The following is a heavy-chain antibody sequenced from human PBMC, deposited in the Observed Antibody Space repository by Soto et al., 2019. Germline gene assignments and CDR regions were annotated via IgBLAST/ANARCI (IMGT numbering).Heavy chain of an antibody. CDR3: ARDRPGTGSFGF. Sequence: EVPLVESGGGLVKPGGSLRLSCAVSGFTFGSYSMNWVRQAPGKGLEWVSSISSSSAYIYYADSVKGRFTISRDTAKNLLFLQMNSLRVEDTAVYYCARDRPGTGSFGFWGQGTLVTVSS. J-gene: IGHJ4*02. D-gene: IGHD1-26*01. CDR1: GFTFGSYS. V-gene: IGHV3-21*02. CDR2: ISSSSAYI.